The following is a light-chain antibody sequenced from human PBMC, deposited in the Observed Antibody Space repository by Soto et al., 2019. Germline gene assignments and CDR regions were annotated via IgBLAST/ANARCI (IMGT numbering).Light chain of an antibody. Sequence: EVVLTQSPDTLSLSPGEGVTLSCRARETVRDYVAWHQQQPGQAPRLLVFGASTRASGVPDRFSGSGSGTHLALTIHGREPDDVAVYYCQQYYTSPYFVGQGTKLEIK. CDR2: GAS. CDR1: ETVRDY. J-gene: IGKJ2*01. V-gene: IGKV3-20*01. CDR3: QQYYTSPYF.